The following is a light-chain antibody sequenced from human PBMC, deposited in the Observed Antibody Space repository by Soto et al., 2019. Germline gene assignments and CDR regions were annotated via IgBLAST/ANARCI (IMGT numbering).Light chain of an antibody. CDR3: QQYGGSPIT. Sequence: EVVLTQSPGTLSLSPVGRATLSCMASQSVSRRLAWYQQRPGQSPRLLISGASMRASGVPVRFIGSGSGTDFTLTITRLEPEDFAVYYCQQYGGSPITFGLGTRLENK. CDR2: GAS. V-gene: IGKV3-20*01. CDR1: QSVSRR. J-gene: IGKJ5*01.